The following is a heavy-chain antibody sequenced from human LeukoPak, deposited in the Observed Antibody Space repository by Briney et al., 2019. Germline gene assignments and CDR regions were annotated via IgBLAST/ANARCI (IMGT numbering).Heavy chain of an antibody. J-gene: IGHJ4*02. CDR2: ISSSGSTI. CDR3: ARESEGGGYCSGGSCYFDY. CDR1: GFTFSDYY. D-gene: IGHD2-15*01. Sequence: GGSLRLSCAASGFTFSDYYISWIRQAPGKGLEWVSYISSSGSTIYYADSVKGRFTISRDNAKNSLYLQMNSLRAEDTAVYYCARESEGGGYCSGGSCYFDYWGQGTLVTVSS. V-gene: IGHV3-11*01.